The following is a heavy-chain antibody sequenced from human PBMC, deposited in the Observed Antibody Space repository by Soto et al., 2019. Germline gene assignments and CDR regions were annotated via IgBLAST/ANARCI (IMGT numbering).Heavy chain of an antibody. CDR3: ARSIVVVTALDY. J-gene: IGHJ4*02. V-gene: IGHV1-3*01. CDR1: GGTFSSYA. CDR2: INAGNGNT. D-gene: IGHD2-21*02. Sequence: ASVKVSCKASGGTFSSYAISWVRQAPGQRLEWMGWINAGNGNTKYSQKFQGRVTITRDTSASTAYMELSSLRSEDTAVHYCARSIVVVTALDYWGQGTLVTVSS.